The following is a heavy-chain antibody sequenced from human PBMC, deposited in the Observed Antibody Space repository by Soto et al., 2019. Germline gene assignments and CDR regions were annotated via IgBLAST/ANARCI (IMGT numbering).Heavy chain of an antibody. V-gene: IGHV3-30*18. CDR3: AKVGGATVLDYYYYGMDV. J-gene: IGHJ6*02. CDR2: ISYDGSNK. D-gene: IGHD1-26*01. CDR1: GFTFSSYG. Sequence: QVQLVESGGGVVQPGRSLRLSCAASGFTFSSYGMHWVRQAPGKGLEWVAVISYDGSNKYYADSVKGRFTISRDNSKNTLYLQMNSLRAEDTAVYYCAKVGGATVLDYYYYGMDVWGQGTTVTVSS.